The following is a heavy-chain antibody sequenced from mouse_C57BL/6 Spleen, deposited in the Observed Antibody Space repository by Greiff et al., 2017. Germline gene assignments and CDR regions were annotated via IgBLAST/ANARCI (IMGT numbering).Heavy chain of an antibody. J-gene: IGHJ2*01. CDR3: ARSRYGSSYGDFDY. CDR2: IHPNSGST. D-gene: IGHD1-1*01. CDR1: GYTFTSYW. V-gene: IGHV1-64*01. Sequence: VQLQQPGAELVKPGASVKLSCKASGYTFTSYWMHWVKQRPGQGLEWIGMIHPNSGSTNYNEKFKSKATLTVDKSSSTAYMQLSSLTSEDSAVYYCARSRYGSSYGDFDYWGQGTTLTVSS.